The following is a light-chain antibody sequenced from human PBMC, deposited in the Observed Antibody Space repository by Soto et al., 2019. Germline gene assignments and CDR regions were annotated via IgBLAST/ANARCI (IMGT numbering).Light chain of an antibody. V-gene: IGKV3-20*01. J-gene: IGKJ5*01. CDR2: GAS. CDR1: QRVVTNY. CDR3: QQYGSSSIT. Sequence: EVVLTQSPGTLSLSPGEGATLSCTASQRVVTNYLAWYQQKPGQAPRLLIYGASSRATGIPDRSSGSGSGTDFTLTISRLEPEDFAVYYCQQYGSSSITFGQGTRLEIK.